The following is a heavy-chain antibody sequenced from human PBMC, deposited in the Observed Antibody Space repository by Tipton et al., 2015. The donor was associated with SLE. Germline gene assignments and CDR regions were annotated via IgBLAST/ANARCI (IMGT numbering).Heavy chain of an antibody. CDR3: AKLPMTTVTTRAFDI. Sequence: SLRLSCAASGFTFSSYAMHWVRQAPGKGLEWVAFIRYDGSNKYYADSVKGRFTISRDNSKNTLYLQMNSLRAEDTAVYYCAKLPMTTVTTRAFDIWGQGTMVTVSS. V-gene: IGHV3-30*02. CDR1: GFTFSSYA. J-gene: IGHJ3*02. D-gene: IGHD4-17*01. CDR2: IRYDGSNK.